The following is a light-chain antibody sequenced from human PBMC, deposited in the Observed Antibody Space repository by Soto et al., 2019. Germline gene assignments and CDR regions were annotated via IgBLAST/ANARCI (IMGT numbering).Light chain of an antibody. CDR3: SSYTRSSSVL. Sequence: QSALTQPASVSGSPGQSITISCTGTSSDVGYYNYVSWYQQHPGKAPKGLIYEVRNRPSGASSRFSGSKSGNTAFLTISGLQPEDEADYYCSSYTRSSSVLFGGGTKLTVL. CDR2: EVR. J-gene: IGLJ2*01. V-gene: IGLV2-14*01. CDR1: SSDVGYYNY.